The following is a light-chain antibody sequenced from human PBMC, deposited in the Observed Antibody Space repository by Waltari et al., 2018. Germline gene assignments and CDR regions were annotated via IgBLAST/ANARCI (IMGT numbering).Light chain of an antibody. CDR1: RSDVGGYNY. J-gene: IGLJ1*01. V-gene: IGLV2-14*03. CDR3: GSYTTRATHV. CDR2: DVN. Sequence: QSALTQPASVSGSPGQSITLSCTGTRSDVGGYNYVSWYQQHPGTTPKLIIFDVNRRPSGVSHRFSGSKSGNTASLTISGLQAEDEADYYCGSYTTRATHVFGIGTKVTVL.